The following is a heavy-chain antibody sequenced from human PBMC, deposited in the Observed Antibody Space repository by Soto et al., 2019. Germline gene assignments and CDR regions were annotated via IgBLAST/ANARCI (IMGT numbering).Heavy chain of an antibody. Sequence: LSLTCSVSCCSINSAGYYWSWLRQHPGQGLEWIGNIYYSGSTNYNPSLKSRVTISIDTSKNHFSLNLGSVTAADTAVYYCARVQTIFGIITVFDYWGQGTLVTVSS. J-gene: IGHJ4*02. CDR1: CCSINSAGYY. CDR2: IYYSGST. D-gene: IGHD3-3*01. V-gene: IGHV4-31*03. CDR3: ARVQTIFGIITVFDY.